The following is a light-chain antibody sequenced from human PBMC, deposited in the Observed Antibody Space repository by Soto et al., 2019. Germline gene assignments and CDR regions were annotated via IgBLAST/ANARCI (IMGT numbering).Light chain of an antibody. CDR2: DAS. V-gene: IGKV3-11*01. J-gene: IGKJ5*01. CDR3: QQRSSWIT. CDR1: QSVSSN. Sequence: LVLTQSTGTLSLSPGERGALSCRASQSVSSNYVAWYQQKPGQAPRLLIYDASNRATGIPARFSGSGSATDFTLTISSLEPEEFAVYYCQQRSSWITFGQGTRLEIK.